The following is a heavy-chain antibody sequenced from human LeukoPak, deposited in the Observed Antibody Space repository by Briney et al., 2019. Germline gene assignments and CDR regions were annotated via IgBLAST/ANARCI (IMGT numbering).Heavy chain of an antibody. D-gene: IGHD4-23*01. CDR1: GFTFSSYS. J-gene: IGHJ4*02. V-gene: IGHV3-21*01. CDR2: ISSSSSYI. Sequence: GGSLRLSCAASGFTFSSYSMNWVRQAPGKGLEWVSSISSSSSYIYYADSVKGRFTISRDNAKNSLYLQMDSLRAEDTAVYYCARDGTTVVTPFDHWGQGTLVTVSS. CDR3: ARDGTTVVTPFDH.